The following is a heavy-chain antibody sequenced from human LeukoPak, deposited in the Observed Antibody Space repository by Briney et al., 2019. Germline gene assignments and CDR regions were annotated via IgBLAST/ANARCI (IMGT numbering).Heavy chain of an antibody. J-gene: IGHJ4*02. CDR2: ISAYNGNT. D-gene: IGHD6-19*01. Sequence: GASVKVSCKASGYTFSSYGISWVRQAPGQGLEWMGWISAYNGNTNYAQNLQGRVTMTTDTSTSTAYTELRSLRSDDTAVYYCARDLRRGYSSGRYSWGTGSSNDYWGQGTLVTVSS. CDR1: GYTFSSYG. CDR3: ARDLRRGYSSGRYSWGTGSSNDY. V-gene: IGHV1-18*01.